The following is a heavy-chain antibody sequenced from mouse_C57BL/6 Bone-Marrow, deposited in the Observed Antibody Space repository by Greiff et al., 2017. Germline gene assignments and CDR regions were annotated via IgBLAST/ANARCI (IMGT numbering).Heavy chain of an antibody. CDR3: AHYYDSSPYYFAY. CDR1: GYTFTDYY. V-gene: IGHV1-26*01. CDR2: INPNNGGT. Sequence: EVQLQQSGPELVKPGASVKISCKASGYTFTDYYMNWVKQSHGKSLEWIGDINPNNGGTSYNQQFKGKATLTVDKSSITAYMELRSLTSEDSAVYYCAHYYDSSPYYFAYWGQGTTLTVSS. D-gene: IGHD1-1*01. J-gene: IGHJ2*01.